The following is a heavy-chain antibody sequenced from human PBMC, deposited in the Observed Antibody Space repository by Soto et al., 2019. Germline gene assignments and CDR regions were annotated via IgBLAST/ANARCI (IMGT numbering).Heavy chain of an antibody. J-gene: IGHJ4*02. CDR3: ATPCLLWFGEPDPTPPDY. V-gene: IGHV3-23*01. Sequence: GGSLRLSCASSGFTFSSYAMSWVRQAPGKGLEWVSAISGSGGSTYYADSVKGRFTISRDNSKNTLYLQMNSLRAEDTAVYYYATPCLLWFGEPDPTPPDYWGQGTLVTVSS. CDR1: GFTFSSYA. CDR2: ISGSGGST. D-gene: IGHD3-10*01.